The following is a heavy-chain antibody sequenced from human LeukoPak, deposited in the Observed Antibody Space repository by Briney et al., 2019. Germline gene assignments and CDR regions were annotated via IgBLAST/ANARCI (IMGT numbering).Heavy chain of an antibody. Sequence: ASVKVSCKASGYTFTSYYMHWVRQAPGQGLEWMGMINPSGGSTSYAQKFQGRVTMTRDTSTSTVYMELSSLRSEDTAVYYCARAVSYIAAAGTGRDYWGQGTLVTVSS. CDR3: ARAVSYIAAAGTGRDY. CDR2: INPSGGST. CDR1: GYTFTSYY. V-gene: IGHV1-46*01. J-gene: IGHJ4*02. D-gene: IGHD6-13*01.